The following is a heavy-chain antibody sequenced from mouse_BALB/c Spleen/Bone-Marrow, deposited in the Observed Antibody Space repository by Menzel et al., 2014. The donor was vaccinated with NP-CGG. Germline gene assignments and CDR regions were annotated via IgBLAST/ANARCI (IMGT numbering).Heavy chain of an antibody. Sequence: EVKLLESGAELVKPGASVKLSCTASGFNIKDTYMHWVKQRPEQGLEWIGRIDPANGNTKYDPKFQGKATITANTSSNTAYLQLSSMTYEDTAVYYCAPYYYGSSLFAYWGQGTLVTVSA. CDR1: GFNIKDTY. CDR3: APYYYGSSLFAY. D-gene: IGHD1-1*01. J-gene: IGHJ3*01. V-gene: IGHV14-3*02. CDR2: IDPANGNT.